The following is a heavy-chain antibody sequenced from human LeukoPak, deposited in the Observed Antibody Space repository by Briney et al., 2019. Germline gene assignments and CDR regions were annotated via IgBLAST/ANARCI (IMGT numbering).Heavy chain of an antibody. V-gene: IGHV3-9*01. CDR2: IGWNSGGI. D-gene: IGHD6-13*01. Sequence: GGSLRLSRGASGFTFKKFAMTWVRQAPGKGLEWVSGIGWNSGGIVYADSVKGRFTISRDNAKKSLYLQMNSLGAEDTALYYCVKVTAAGFVDHWGQGTLVTVSS. CDR1: GFTFKKFA. J-gene: IGHJ4*02. CDR3: VKVTAAGFVDH.